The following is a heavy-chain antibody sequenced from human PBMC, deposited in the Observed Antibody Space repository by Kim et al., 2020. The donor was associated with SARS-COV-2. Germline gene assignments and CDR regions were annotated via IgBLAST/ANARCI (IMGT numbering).Heavy chain of an antibody. CDR3: ASLGSGYDYVDY. D-gene: IGHD5-12*01. V-gene: IGHV3-9*01. J-gene: IGHJ4*02. CDR2: ISWNSGSI. Sequence: GGSLRLSCAASGFTFDDYAMHWVRQAPGKGLEWVSGISWNSGSIGYADSVKGRFTISRDNAKNSLYLQMNSLRAEDTALYYCASLGSGYDYVDYWGQGTLVTVSS. CDR1: GFTFDDYA.